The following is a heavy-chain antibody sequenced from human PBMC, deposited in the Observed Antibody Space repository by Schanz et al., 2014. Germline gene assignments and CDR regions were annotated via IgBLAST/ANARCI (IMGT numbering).Heavy chain of an antibody. Sequence: EVQLVESGGGLVKPGGSLRLSCAASGFTFSSYSMNWVRQAPGKGLEWVSSISRSSSSIYYADSVKGRFTISRDNAKNSLYLQMHSLRAEDTAVYYCARGYSNIWSPMAYWGQGTLVAVSS. J-gene: IGHJ4*02. CDR2: ISRSSSSI. D-gene: IGHD6-13*01. CDR1: GFTFSSYS. V-gene: IGHV3-21*01. CDR3: ARGYSNIWSPMAY.